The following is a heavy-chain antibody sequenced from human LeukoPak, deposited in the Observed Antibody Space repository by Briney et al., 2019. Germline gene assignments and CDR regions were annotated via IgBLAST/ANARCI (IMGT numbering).Heavy chain of an antibody. D-gene: IGHD3-22*01. J-gene: IGHJ4*02. CDR2: INPNSGGT. CDR1: GYTFIGYY. Sequence: ASVKVSCKASGYTFIGYYIHWVRQAPGQGLEWMGWINPNSGGTNYAQKFQGRVTMTRDTSISTAYMELSRLRSDDTAVYYCARGIPALTYYYDSSSFGFDYWGQGTLVTVSS. CDR3: ARGIPALTYYYDSSSFGFDY. V-gene: IGHV1-2*02.